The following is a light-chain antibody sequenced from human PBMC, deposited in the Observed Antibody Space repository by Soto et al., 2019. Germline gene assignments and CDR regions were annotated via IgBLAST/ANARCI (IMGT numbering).Light chain of an antibody. J-gene: IGKJ1*01. Sequence: IVLTQSPGTLSLSPGERATLFCRASQFISQKYLAWYQQEPGQAPRLLFHGVSIRATGVPDRFSASGSGIDFNLSISRVEPEDFAVYYCQLYSGPPWTVRQGTKVEIK. CDR1: QFISQKY. CDR3: QLYSGPPWT. V-gene: IGKV3-20*01. CDR2: GVS.